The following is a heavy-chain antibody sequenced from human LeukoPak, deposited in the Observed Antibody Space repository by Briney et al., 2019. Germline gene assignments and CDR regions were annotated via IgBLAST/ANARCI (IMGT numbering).Heavy chain of an antibody. CDR1: GYTFTSYG. J-gene: IGHJ5*02. CDR3: ARDPLLWFGELGLDNWFDP. V-gene: IGHV1-18*01. Sequence: ASVKVSCTASGYTFTSYGISWVRQAPGQGLEWMGWISAYNGNTNYAQKLQGRVTMTTDTSTSTAYMELRSLRSDDTAVYYCARDPLLWFGELGLDNWFDPWGQGTLVTVSS. D-gene: IGHD3-10*01. CDR2: ISAYNGNT.